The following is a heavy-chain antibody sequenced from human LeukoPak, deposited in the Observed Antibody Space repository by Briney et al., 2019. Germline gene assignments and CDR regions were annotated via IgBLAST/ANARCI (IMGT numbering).Heavy chain of an antibody. Sequence: SETLSLTCTVSGYSMSITTGFSWGWIRPSPEKGLEWIGTIYHSGSTNFNPSLQSRVTISVDMSRNQFSLSLNSVTAADTSVYYCASHRLRWPHYFDYWGQGTLVTVSS. CDR3: ASHRLRWPHYFDY. J-gene: IGHJ4*02. V-gene: IGHV4-38-2*02. CDR2: IYHSGST. CDR1: GYSMSITTGFS. D-gene: IGHD4-23*01.